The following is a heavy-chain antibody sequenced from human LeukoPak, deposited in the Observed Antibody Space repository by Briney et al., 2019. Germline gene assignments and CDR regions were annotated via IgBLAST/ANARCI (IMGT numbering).Heavy chain of an antibody. V-gene: IGHV3-9*01. D-gene: IGHD3-22*01. CDR1: GFTFDDYA. J-gene: IGHJ4*02. CDR2: ISWNSGSI. CDR3: AEDHSSGYYFDY. Sequence: GGSLRLSCAASGFTFDDYAMHWVRQAPGKGLEWVSGISWNSGSIGYADSVKGRFTISRDNAKNSLYLQMNSLRAEDTALYYCAEDHSSGYYFDYWGQGTLVTVSS.